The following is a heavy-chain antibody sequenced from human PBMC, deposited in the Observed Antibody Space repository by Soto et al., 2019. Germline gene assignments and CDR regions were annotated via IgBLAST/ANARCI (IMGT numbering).Heavy chain of an antibody. J-gene: IGHJ4*02. V-gene: IGHV3-74*01. CDR3: ARGLYGAYGQDF. CDR2: IKGDEITT. Sequence: GGSLRLSCAASGFTFSSYWIHWVRQAPGKWLVWVSRIKGDEITTNYADSVKGRFTISRDNAKNTVFLQMHSLRSEDTALYYCARGLYGAYGQDFWGQGILVTVSS. CDR1: GFTFSSYW. D-gene: IGHD4-17*01.